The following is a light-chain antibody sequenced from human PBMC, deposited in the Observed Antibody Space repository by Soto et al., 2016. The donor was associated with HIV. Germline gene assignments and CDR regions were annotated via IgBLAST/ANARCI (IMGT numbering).Light chain of an antibody. Sequence: DIQMTQSPSSLSASIGDRVTITCRASQSVSVWLAWYQQKPGKAPNLLIFKTSTLEIGVPXRFSGSGSGTDFTLTLSSVQPDDVGTYYCQQYNSVPWTFGQGTKLEMK. V-gene: IGKV1-5*03. CDR1: QSVSVW. CDR2: KTS. CDR3: QQYNSVPWT. J-gene: IGKJ1*01.